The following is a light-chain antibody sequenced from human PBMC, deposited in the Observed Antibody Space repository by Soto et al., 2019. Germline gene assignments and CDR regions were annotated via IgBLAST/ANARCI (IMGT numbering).Light chain of an antibody. J-gene: IGLJ2*01. Sequence: QSVLTQPPSASGTPGQRVTISCSGSSSNIGSNAVKWYQQLPGTAPKLLMYSTNQRPSGVPDRFSGSKSGPSASLAISGLQSDEEADYYCAAWDDSLKGVVFGGGTKLTVL. CDR3: AAWDDSLKGVV. CDR1: SSNIGSNA. V-gene: IGLV1-44*01. CDR2: STN.